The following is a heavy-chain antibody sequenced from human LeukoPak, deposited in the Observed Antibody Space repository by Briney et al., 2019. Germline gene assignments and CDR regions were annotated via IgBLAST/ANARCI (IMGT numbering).Heavy chain of an antibody. V-gene: IGHV4-4*07. CDR3: ARDGDSSGENWFGP. CDR2: IYTSGST. J-gene: IGHJ5*02. D-gene: IGHD6-19*01. Sequence: SETLSLTCTISGGSISSYYWSWIRQPAGKGLEWIGRIYTSGSTNYNPSLKSRVTMSVDTSKNQFSLKLSSVTAADTAVYYCARDGDSSGENWFGPWGQGTLVTVSS. CDR1: GGSISSYY.